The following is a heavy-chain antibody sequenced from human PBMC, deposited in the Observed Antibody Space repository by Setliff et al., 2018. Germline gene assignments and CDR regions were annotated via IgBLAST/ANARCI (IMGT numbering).Heavy chain of an antibody. J-gene: IGHJ6*03. D-gene: IGHD3-10*01. V-gene: IGHV7-4-1*02. CDR3: ARGSRFGTIVYKGDYYMDV. CDR1: GYTLTTYF. Sequence: ASVKVSCKASGYTLTTYFMNWVRQAPGQGLEWMGWINTNTGNPVYAQGFTGRFVFSLDTSVSTAYLQISSLKAEDTAIYYCARGSRFGTIVYKGDYYMDVWGKGTTVTVSS. CDR2: INTNTGNP.